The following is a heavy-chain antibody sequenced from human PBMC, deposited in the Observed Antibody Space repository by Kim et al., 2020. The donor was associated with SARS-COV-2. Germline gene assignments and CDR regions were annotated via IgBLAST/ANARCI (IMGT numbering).Heavy chain of an antibody. CDR1: GFTFSSYS. CDR3: ARDLAYYDSSGYYWSGVQSNAFDI. CDR2: ISSSSSTI. V-gene: IGHV3-48*04. Sequence: GGSLRLSCAASGFTFSSYSMNWVRQAPGKGLEWVSYISSSSSTIYYADSVKGRFTISRDNAKNSLYLQMNSLRAEDTAVYYCARDLAYYDSSGYYWSGVQSNAFDIWGQGTMVTVSS. J-gene: IGHJ3*02. D-gene: IGHD3-22*01.